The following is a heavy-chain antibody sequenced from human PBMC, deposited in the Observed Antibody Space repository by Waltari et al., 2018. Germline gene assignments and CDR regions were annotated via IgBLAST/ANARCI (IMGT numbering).Heavy chain of an antibody. Sequence: QVQLVQSGAEVEKPGASVKISCMASGYTLTGYYLHWVRQAPGQGLDSNGWINPNTGGTNYARKFRGRVTMTRDTSISTVYMELTRLRFDDTAVYYCARQKGYYDSSGYSLDYWGQGMPVIVSS. V-gene: IGHV1-2*02. D-gene: IGHD3-22*01. CDR3: ARQKGYYDSSGYSLDY. CDR2: INPNTGGT. J-gene: IGHJ4*02. CDR1: GYTLTGYY.